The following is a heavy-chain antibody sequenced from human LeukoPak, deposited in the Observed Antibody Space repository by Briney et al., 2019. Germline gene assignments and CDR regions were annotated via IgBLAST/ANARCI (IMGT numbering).Heavy chain of an antibody. D-gene: IGHD3-3*01. Sequence: GASLRLSCAASGFTFSSYAMSWVRQAPGKGLEWVSAISGSGGSTYYADSVKGRFTISRDNSKNTLYLQMNSLRAEDTAVYYCAKALTYYDFWSGSYYFDYWGQGTLVTVSS. CDR2: ISGSGGST. J-gene: IGHJ4*02. V-gene: IGHV3-23*01. CDR1: GFTFSSYA. CDR3: AKALTYYDFWSGSYYFDY.